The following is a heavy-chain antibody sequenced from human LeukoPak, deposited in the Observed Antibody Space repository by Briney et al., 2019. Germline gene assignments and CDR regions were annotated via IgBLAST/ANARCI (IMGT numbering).Heavy chain of an antibody. CDR2: MNPNSGNT. D-gene: IGHD2-2*01. J-gene: IGHJ5*02. CDR3: ARGRYCSSTSCSLRTYNWFDP. Sequence: ASVKVSCKASGGTFSSYAISWVRQAPGQGLEWMGWMNPNSGNTGYAQKFQGRVTITRNTSISTAYMELSSLRSEDTAVYYCARGRYCSSTSCSLRTYNWFDPRGQGTLVTVSS. V-gene: IGHV1-8*03. CDR1: GGTFSSYA.